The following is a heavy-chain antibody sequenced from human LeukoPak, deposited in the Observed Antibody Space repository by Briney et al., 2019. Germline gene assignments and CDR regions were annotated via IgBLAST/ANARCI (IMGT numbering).Heavy chain of an antibody. Sequence: PSETLSLTCAVYGGSFSGYYWSWIRQPPGKGLEWIGEINHSGSTNYNPSLKSRVTISVDTSKNQFSLKLSSVTAADTAVYYCARHGSGWSRGYFDYWGQGTLVTVSS. CDR3: ARHGSGWSRGYFDY. V-gene: IGHV4-34*01. CDR1: GGSFSGYY. CDR2: INHSGST. J-gene: IGHJ4*02. D-gene: IGHD6-19*01.